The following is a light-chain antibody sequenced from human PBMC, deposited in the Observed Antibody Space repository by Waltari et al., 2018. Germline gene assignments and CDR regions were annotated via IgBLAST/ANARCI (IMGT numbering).Light chain of an antibody. CDR3: YAAADNNRV. Sequence: SYELTQPSSVSVSPGKTARITCSGDVLTEKYARWFQQKPGQAPVLVIFKDTERPSGSSERVPGSSSGTTSTLTIRGAQVEDEGDYYCYAAADNNRVFGGGTKLTVL. CDR1: VLTEKY. CDR2: KDT. J-gene: IGLJ3*02. V-gene: IGLV3-27*01.